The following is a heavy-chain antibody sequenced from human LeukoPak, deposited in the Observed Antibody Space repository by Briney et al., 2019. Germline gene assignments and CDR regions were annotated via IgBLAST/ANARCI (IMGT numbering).Heavy chain of an antibody. Sequence: ASVKVSCKASGYTFTSYAVNWVRQAPGQGLEWMGWINTNTGNPTYAQGFTGRFVFSLDTSVSTAYLQISSLKAEDTAVYYCASSTYSSGWYSGFDYWGQGTLVTVSS. J-gene: IGHJ4*02. CDR2: INTNTGNP. D-gene: IGHD6-19*01. CDR3: ASSTYSSGWYSGFDY. V-gene: IGHV7-4-1*02. CDR1: GYTFTSYA.